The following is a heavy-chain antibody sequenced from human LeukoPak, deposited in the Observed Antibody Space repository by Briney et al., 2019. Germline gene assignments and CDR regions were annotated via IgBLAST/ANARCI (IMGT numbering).Heavy chain of an antibody. CDR1: GYTFTSYD. CDR3: ARLPADYGDTSYLDY. J-gene: IGHJ4*02. Sequence: ASVKVSCKASGYTFTSYDINWVRQATGQGLEWMGWMNPNSGNTGYAQKFQGRVTITRNTSISTAYLQWSSLKASDTAMYYCARLPADYGDTSYLDYWGQGTLVTVSS. D-gene: IGHD4-17*01. CDR2: MNPNSGNT. V-gene: IGHV1-8*03.